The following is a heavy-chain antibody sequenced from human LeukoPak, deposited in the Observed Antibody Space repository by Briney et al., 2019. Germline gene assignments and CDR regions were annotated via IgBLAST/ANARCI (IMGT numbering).Heavy chain of an antibody. V-gene: IGHV3-30*03. CDR1: GFTFSSYG. J-gene: IGHJ4*02. D-gene: IGHD2-15*01. CDR2: ISYDGSNK. Sequence: GGSLRLSCAASGFTFSSYGMHWVRQAPGKGLEWVAVISYDGSNKYYADSVKGRFTISRDNSKNTLYLHMNSLRAEDTAVYYCAREGGSEDYWGQGTLVTVSS. CDR3: AREGGSEDY.